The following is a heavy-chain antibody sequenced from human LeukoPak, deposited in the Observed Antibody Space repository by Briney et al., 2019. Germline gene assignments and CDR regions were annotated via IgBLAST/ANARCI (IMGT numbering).Heavy chain of an antibody. D-gene: IGHD3/OR15-3a*01. CDR3: AKRGVVIRVILVGFHKAAYYFES. J-gene: IGHJ4*02. Sequence: GGSLRLSCAVSGITLSNYGMSWVRQAPGKGLEWVAGISDSGGSTNYADSVKGRFTISRDNPKNTLYLQMNSLRAEDTAVYFCAKRGVVIRVILVGFHKAAYYFESWGQGTLVTVSS. CDR1: GITLSNYG. V-gene: IGHV3-23*01. CDR2: ISDSGGST.